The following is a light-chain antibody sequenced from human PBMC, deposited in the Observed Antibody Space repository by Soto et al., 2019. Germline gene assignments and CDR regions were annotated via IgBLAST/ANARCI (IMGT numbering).Light chain of an antibody. Sequence: SVLTQPPSVSGSPGQSVTISCTGTSSDVGSYNRVSWYQQPPGTAPKVMIYEVSNRPSGVPDRFSGSKSGNTASLTISGLQAEDEADYYCSLYTSSSTYVFGTGTKGTVL. CDR3: SLYTSSSTYV. V-gene: IGLV2-18*01. CDR1: SSDVGSYNR. J-gene: IGLJ1*01. CDR2: EVS.